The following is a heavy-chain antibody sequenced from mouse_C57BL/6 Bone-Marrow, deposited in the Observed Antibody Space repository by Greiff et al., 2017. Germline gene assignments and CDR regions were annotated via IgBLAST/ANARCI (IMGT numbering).Heavy chain of an antibody. J-gene: IGHJ2*01. CDR2: IYPGDGDT. Sequence: QVQLQQSGAGLVKPGASVKISCKASGYAFSSYWMNWVKQRPGKGLEWIGQIYPGDGDTNYNGQFKGKATLTADKSSSTAYMQLRSLTSEDSAVYFCERENDGLYYFDDRGQCTTLTVAS. CDR3: ERENDGLYYFDD. V-gene: IGHV1-80*01. CDR1: GYAFSSYW. D-gene: IGHD2-3*01.